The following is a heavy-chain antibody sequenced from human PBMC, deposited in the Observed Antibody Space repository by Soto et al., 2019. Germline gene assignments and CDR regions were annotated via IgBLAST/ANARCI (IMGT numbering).Heavy chain of an antibody. V-gene: IGHV3-23*01. CDR3: ARAQPTYSSSYFDY. Sequence: GGSLRLSCAASGFTFSSYAMSWVRQAPGKGLEWVSTISGRGDDTYYTDSVKGRFTISRDNSKNTLYVHMNSLRAEDTAVYYCARAQPTYSSSYFDYWGQGTLVTISS. D-gene: IGHD3-22*01. J-gene: IGHJ4*02. CDR2: ISGRGDDT. CDR1: GFTFSSYA.